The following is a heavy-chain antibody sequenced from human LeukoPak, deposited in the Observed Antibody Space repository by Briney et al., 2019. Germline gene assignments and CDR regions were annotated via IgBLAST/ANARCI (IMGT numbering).Heavy chain of an antibody. J-gene: IGHJ6*02. CDR2: IIPILGIA. CDR1: GGTFNSYA. CDR3: ARGLGRVYGMDV. Sequence: GASVNVSCKASGGTFNSYAISWVRQAPGQGLEWMGRIIPILGIANYAQKFQGRVTITADKSTSTAYMELSSLRSEDTAVYYCARGLGRVYGMDVWGQGTTVTVSS. V-gene: IGHV1-69*04.